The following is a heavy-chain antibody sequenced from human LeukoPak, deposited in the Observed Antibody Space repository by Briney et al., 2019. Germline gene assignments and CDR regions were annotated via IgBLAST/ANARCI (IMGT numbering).Heavy chain of an antibody. V-gene: IGHV4-59*08. J-gene: IGHJ6*03. CDR1: GGSIGTYY. CDR2: IYVTGT. Sequence: ETLSLTCTVSGGSIGTYYWSWIRQSPGKGLEWIGYIYVTGTRYNPYLQSRVTISVDTSRNQFFLKMSSVTAADTAVYYCARHIGGGIEDMDVWGKGTKVTVSS. D-gene: IGHD3-16*02. CDR3: ARHIGGGIEDMDV.